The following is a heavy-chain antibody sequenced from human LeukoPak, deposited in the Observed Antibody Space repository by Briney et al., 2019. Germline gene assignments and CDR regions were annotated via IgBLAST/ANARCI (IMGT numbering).Heavy chain of an antibody. V-gene: IGHV1-2*02. D-gene: IGHD5-12*01. CDR2: INPNSGGT. Sequence: GASVNVSCKASGYTFTGYYMHWVRQAPGQGLEWMGWINPNSGGTNYAQKFQGRVTMTRDTSISTAYMELSSLRSEDTAVYYCARGRGGYDFRWYWGQGTLVTASS. CDR3: ARGRGGYDFRWY. CDR1: GYTFTGYY. J-gene: IGHJ4*02.